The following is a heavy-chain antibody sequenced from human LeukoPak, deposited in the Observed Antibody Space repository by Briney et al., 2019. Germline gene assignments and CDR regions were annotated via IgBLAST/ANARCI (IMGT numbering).Heavy chain of an antibody. V-gene: IGHV4-59*01. CDR1: GGSISSFY. J-gene: IGHJ3*02. CDR3: AREVNRMYYYDSSGYFGDAFDI. D-gene: IGHD3-22*01. Sequence: SETLSLTCTVSGGSISSFYWSWIRQPPGKGLEWIGYIYYSGSTNYNPSLKSRVTISVDTSKNQFSLKLSSVTAADTAVYYCAREVNRMYYYDSSGYFGDAFDIWGQGTMVTVSS. CDR2: IYYSGST.